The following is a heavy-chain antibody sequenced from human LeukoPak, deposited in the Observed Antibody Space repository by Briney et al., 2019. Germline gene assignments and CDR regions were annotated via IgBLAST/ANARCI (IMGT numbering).Heavy chain of an antibody. CDR1: GGSISSGGYS. Sequence: SETLSLTCAVSGGSISSGGYSWSWIRQPPGKGLEWIGYIYYSGNTNYNPSLKSRVTMSIDTSKNQFSLKLSSVTAADTAVYFCARVQYTTGHYVYYFDYWGQGTLVTVSS. J-gene: IGHJ4*02. V-gene: IGHV4-61*08. D-gene: IGHD6-19*01. CDR3: ARVQYTTGHYVYYFDY. CDR2: IYYSGNT.